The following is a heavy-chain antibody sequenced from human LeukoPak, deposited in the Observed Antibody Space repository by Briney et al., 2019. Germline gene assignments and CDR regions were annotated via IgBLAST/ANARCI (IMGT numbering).Heavy chain of an antibody. D-gene: IGHD3-10*01. CDR1: GGSFSGYY. CDR3: ARDSQYYASAYDAFDI. CDR2: IYHSGST. V-gene: IGHV4-34*09. Sequence: SETLSLTCAVYGGSFSGYYWSWIRQHPGKGLEWIGYIYHSGSTYYNPSLKSRITISVDTSKNQLSLKLISVTAADTAVYYCARDSQYYASAYDAFDIWGQGTMVTVSS. J-gene: IGHJ3*02.